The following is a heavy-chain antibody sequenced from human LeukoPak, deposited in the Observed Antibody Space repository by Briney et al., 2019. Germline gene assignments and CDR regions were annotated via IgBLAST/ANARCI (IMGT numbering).Heavy chain of an antibody. D-gene: IGHD6-6*01. Sequence: PGRSLRLSCAASGFTFSSYAMHWVRQAPGKGLEWVAVISYDGSNKYYADSVKGRSTIPRDNSKNTLYLQMNSLRAEDTAVYCCAREYSSFSSLPPRDYYYYGMDVWGQGTTVTVSS. J-gene: IGHJ6*02. CDR3: AREYSSFSSLPPRDYYYYGMDV. V-gene: IGHV3-30-3*01. CDR1: GFTFSSYA. CDR2: ISYDGSNK.